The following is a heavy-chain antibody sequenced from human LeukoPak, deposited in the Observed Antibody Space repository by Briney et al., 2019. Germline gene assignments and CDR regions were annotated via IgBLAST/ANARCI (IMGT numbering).Heavy chain of an antibody. D-gene: IGHD5-18*01. CDR2: IRYDGSNK. J-gene: IGHJ6*03. CDR3: AKDVYSYGDYYYYYMDV. V-gene: IGHV3-30*02. CDR1: GFTFSSYG. Sequence: GGSLRLSCAASGFTFSSYGMHWVRQAPGKGLEWVAFIRYDGSNKYYADSVKGRFTISRDNSKNTLYLQMNSLRAEDTAVYYCAKDVYSYGDYYYYYMDVWGKGTTAPSP.